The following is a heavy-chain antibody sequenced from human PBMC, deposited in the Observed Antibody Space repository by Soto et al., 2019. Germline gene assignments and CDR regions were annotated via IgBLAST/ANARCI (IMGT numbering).Heavy chain of an antibody. J-gene: IGHJ5*02. Sequence: PSETLSLTCTVSGGSISSGGYYWSWIRQHPGKGLERIGYIYYSGSTYYNPSLKSRVTISVDTSKNQFSLKLSSVTAADTAVYYCARDNVDIVATRFRGSWFDPWGQGTLVTVS. CDR2: IYYSGST. V-gene: IGHV4-31*03. CDR3: ARDNVDIVATRFRGSWFDP. D-gene: IGHD5-12*01. CDR1: GGSISSGGYY.